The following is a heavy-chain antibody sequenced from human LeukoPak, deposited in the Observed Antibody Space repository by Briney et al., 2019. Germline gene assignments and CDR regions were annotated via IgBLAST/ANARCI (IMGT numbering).Heavy chain of an antibody. CDR1: GGSISSYY. J-gene: IGHJ5*02. CDR3: ARGMVRGVIRRFGESMYNWFDP. D-gene: IGHD3-10*01. CDR2: IYTSGST. V-gene: IGHV4-4*07. Sequence: SETLSLTCTVSGGSISSYYWSWIRQPAGKGLEWIGRIYTSGSTNYNPSLKSRVTMSVDTSKNQFSLKLSSVTAADTAVYYCARGMVRGVIRRFGESMYNWFDPWGQGTLVTVSS.